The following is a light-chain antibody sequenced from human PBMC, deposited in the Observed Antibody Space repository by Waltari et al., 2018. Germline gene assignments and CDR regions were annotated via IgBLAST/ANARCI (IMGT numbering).Light chain of an antibody. Sequence: QSALPQPASVSGSPGQSITISCPGTSSDIGRYVYASWYQQHPGKAPKLLIYDVSNRPSGVSYRFSASKSGDTASLTISGLQAEDEADYYCSSFTGSGVLFGGGTKVTVL. CDR2: DVS. CDR3: SSFTGSGVL. J-gene: IGLJ2*01. V-gene: IGLV2-14*03. CDR1: SSDIGRYVY.